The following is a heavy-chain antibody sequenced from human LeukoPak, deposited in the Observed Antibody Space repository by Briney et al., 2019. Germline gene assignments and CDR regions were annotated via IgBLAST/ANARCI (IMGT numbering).Heavy chain of an antibody. J-gene: IGHJ6*02. CDR1: GFTFSSYG. V-gene: IGHV3-30*03. CDR3: ATGQGSSWSPDYYYYGMDV. CDR2: ISYDGSNK. D-gene: IGHD6-13*01. Sequence: PGRSLRLSCAASGFTFSSYGMHWVRQAPGKGLEWVAVISYDGSNKYYADSVKGRFTISRDNSKNTLYLQMNSLRAEDTAVYYCATGQGSSWSPDYYYYGMDVWGQGTTVTVSS.